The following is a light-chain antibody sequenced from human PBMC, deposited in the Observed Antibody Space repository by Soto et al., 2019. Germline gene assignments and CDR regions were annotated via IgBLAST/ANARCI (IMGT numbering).Light chain of an antibody. J-gene: IGLJ1*01. CDR2: EVS. Sequence: QSALTQPASVSGSPRQSITNSCTGTSSDVGSYNLVSWYQQHPGKAPKLMIYEVSKRPSGVSNRFSGSKSGNTASLTISGLQAEDEADYYCCSYAGRSTWVFGIGTKLTVL. V-gene: IGLV2-23*02. CDR1: SSDVGSYNL. CDR3: CSYAGRSTWV.